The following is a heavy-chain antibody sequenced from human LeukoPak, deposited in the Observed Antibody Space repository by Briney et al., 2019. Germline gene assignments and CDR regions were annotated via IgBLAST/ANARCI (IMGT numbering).Heavy chain of an antibody. Sequence: SETLSLTCTVSGGSVSSYYWSWIRQTPEKGLEWIGYMSYSGRTDYGPSLKSRVTMSVDTSKNQFSLKLSSVTAADTAVYYCARVYYSNSYDYWYFDLWGRGTLVTVSS. J-gene: IGHJ2*01. CDR2: MSYSGRT. CDR1: GGSVSSYY. D-gene: IGHD6-13*01. CDR3: ARVYYSNSYDYWYFDL. V-gene: IGHV4-59*02.